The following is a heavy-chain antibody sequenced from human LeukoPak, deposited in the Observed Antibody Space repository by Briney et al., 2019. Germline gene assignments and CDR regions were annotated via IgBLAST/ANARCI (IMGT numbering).Heavy chain of an antibody. CDR3: ARVGPGGYIYYDH. CDR2: IYSDGIST. J-gene: IGHJ4*02. V-gene: IGHV3-74*01. Sequence: PGGSLRLSCAASGFTFSNYWMHWLRQAPGKGLVWVSRIYSDGISTSYADSVKGRFTISRDNAKNTLYLQMNSLRAEDTAVYYCARVGPGGYIYYDHWGQGTLVTVSS. CDR1: GFTFSNYW. D-gene: IGHD5-18*01.